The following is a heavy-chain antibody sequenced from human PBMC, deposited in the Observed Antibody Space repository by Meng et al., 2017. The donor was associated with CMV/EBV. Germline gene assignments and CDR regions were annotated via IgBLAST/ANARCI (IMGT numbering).Heavy chain of an antibody. V-gene: IGHV1-2*02. CDR2: INPNSGGT. D-gene: IGHD3-3*01. J-gene: IGHJ6*02. Sequence: ASVKVSCKASGYTFTGYYMHWVRQAPGQGLEWMGWINPNSGGTNYAQKFQGRVTMTRDTSISTAYMELSRLRSDDTAVYYCARDPKSFDFWSGYSNYYYYGMDVWGQGTTVTVSS. CDR1: GYTFTGYY. CDR3: ARDPKSFDFWSGYSNYYYYGMDV.